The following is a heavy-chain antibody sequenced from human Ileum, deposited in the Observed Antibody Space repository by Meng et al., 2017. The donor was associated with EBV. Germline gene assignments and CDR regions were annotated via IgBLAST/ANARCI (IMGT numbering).Heavy chain of an antibody. V-gene: IGHV3-15*01. D-gene: IGHD6-19*01. Sequence: EVALVGVGGGLVKPGGSLRLSCAASGFTFTNAWMSWVRQAPGKGLEWVGRIRNKTNGGTADYAAPVKGRFSISRDDSKNTLYLQMNSLKIEDTAMYYCTTGKQWLVPWGHGTLVTVSS. CDR1: GFTFTNAW. CDR2: IRNKTNGGTA. J-gene: IGHJ5*02. CDR3: TTGKQWLVP.